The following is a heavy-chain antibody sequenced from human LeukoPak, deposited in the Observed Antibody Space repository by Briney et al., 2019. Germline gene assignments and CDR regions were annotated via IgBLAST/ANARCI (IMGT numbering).Heavy chain of an antibody. V-gene: IGHV3-21*01. CDR1: GFTFSSYT. J-gene: IGHJ4*02. D-gene: IGHD3-16*01. Sequence: GGSLRLSCAASGFTFSSYTMTWVRQAPGKGLEWVSSISSSSTYIFYEDSVKGRFIISRDNAKKSLYLQMNSLRADDSAVYYCAGDRPPNVWGQGTLVTVSS. CDR2: ISSSSTYI. CDR3: AGDRPPNV.